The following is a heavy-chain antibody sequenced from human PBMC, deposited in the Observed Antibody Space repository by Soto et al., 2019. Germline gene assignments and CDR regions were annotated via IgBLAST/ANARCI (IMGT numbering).Heavy chain of an antibody. CDR1: GFTFSSYA. D-gene: IGHD1-26*01. Sequence: QVQLVESGGGVVQPGRSLRLSCAASGFTFSSYAMHWVRQAPGKGLEWVAVISYDGSNKYYADSVKGRFTISRDNSKNPLDLQVDSLRAEDTTVYYCASPEREWELLSEAYWGQGTLVTVSS. J-gene: IGHJ4*02. V-gene: IGHV3-30-3*01. CDR3: ASPEREWELLSEAY. CDR2: ISYDGSNK.